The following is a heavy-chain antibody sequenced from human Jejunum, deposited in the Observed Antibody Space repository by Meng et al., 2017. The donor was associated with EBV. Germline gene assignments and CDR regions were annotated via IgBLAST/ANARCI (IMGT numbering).Heavy chain of an antibody. CDR3: ARDRSNSDY. J-gene: IGHJ4*02. D-gene: IGHD5-24*01. CDR2: ISVYRGNT. V-gene: IGHV1-18*01. CDR1: GYDFINSG. Sequence: VQLVQSVAEVKKPGASVKVSCKASGYDFINSGISWVRQAPGQGLEWMGWISVYRGNTNYAQRFQDRVTLTTNTSTSTVYMELRSLTSDDTAVYYCARDRSNSDYWGQGTLVTVSS.